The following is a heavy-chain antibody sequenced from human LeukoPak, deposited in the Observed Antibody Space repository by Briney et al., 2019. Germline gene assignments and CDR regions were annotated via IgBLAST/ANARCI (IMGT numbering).Heavy chain of an antibody. CDR2: IFYSGST. CDR3: AREGGSYYHWFDP. Sequence: SETLSLTCTLSGGSISNYYWSWIRQPPGKGLEWIGNIFYSGSTNYNPSLKSRVTISLDTSKNQSSLKLTSVSAADTAVYYCAREGGSYYHWFDPWGQGTLVTVSS. J-gene: IGHJ5*02. CDR1: GGSISNYY. V-gene: IGHV4-59*01. D-gene: IGHD1-26*01.